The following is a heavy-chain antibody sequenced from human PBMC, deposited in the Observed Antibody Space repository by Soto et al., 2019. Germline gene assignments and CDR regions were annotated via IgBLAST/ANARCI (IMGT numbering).Heavy chain of an antibody. J-gene: IGHJ4*02. CDR2: ISPSGDT. V-gene: IGHV3-23*01. CDR3: AKAPAADIVVVPAAPDY. Sequence: EVQLLESGGGLEQPGGSLRLSCAASGFTFSSYALSWVRQAPGRGLEWVSSISPSGDTYYADAVKGRFTLSRDNSKNTLYLQMNSLRAEDTAVYYCAKAPAADIVVVPAAPDYWGQGTLVTVSS. D-gene: IGHD2-2*01. CDR1: GFTFSSYA.